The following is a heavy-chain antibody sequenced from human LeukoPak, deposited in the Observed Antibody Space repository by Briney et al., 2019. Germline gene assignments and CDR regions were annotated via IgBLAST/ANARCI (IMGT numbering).Heavy chain of an antibody. CDR1: GFTVSSNY. CDR2: IYSGGST. CDR3: ARARAAAGNDY. V-gene: IGHV3-53*01. Sequence: GGSLRLSCAASGFTVSSNYMSWVRQAPGKGLEWVSVIYSGGSTYYADSVKGRFTISRDNSKNTLYLQMNSLRAVDTAVYYCARARAAAGNDYWGQGTLVTVSS. J-gene: IGHJ4*02. D-gene: IGHD6-13*01.